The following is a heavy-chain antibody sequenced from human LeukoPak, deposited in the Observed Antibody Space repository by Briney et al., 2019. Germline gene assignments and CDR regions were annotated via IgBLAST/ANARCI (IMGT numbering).Heavy chain of an antibody. Sequence: PGGSLRLSCAASGFTFSSYSMNWVRQAPGKGLEWVSYISSSSSTIYYADSVKGRFTISRDNAKNSLYLQMNSLRAEDTAVYYCARGPLTIFGVVIEYNWFDPWGQGTLVTVSS. CDR3: ARGPLTIFGVVIEYNWFDP. D-gene: IGHD3-3*01. J-gene: IGHJ5*02. V-gene: IGHV3-48*01. CDR1: GFTFSSYS. CDR2: ISSSSSTI.